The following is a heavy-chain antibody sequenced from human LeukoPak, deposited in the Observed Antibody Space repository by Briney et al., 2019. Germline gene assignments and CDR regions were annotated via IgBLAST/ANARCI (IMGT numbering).Heavy chain of an antibody. CDR3: ARYRAFDI. CDR2: INHSGST. CDR1: GGSVSISSYY. Sequence: SETLSLTCTVSGGSVSISSYYWGWIRHPPGKGLEWIGEINHSGSTNYNPSLKSRVTISVDTSKNQFSLKLSSVTAADTAVYYCARYRAFDIWGRGTLVTVSS. J-gene: IGHJ3*02. V-gene: IGHV4-39*07.